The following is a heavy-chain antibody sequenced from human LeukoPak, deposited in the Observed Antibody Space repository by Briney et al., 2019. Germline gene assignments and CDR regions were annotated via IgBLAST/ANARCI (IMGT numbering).Heavy chain of an antibody. V-gene: IGHV4-59*08. D-gene: IGHD6-13*01. Sequence: SETLSLTCTVSGGSISSYYWSWIRQPPGKGLEWIGYIYYSRSTNYNPSLKSRVTISVDTSKNQFSLKLSSVTAADTAVYYCARQGAGAAAGLLDYWGQGTLVTVSS. CDR2: IYYSRST. J-gene: IGHJ4*02. CDR3: ARQGAGAAAGLLDY. CDR1: GGSISSYY.